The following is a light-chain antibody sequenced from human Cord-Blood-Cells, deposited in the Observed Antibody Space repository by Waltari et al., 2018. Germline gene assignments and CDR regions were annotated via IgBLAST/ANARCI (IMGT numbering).Light chain of an antibody. Sequence: QLVLTQSPSASASLVASVKLTCTLSSGHSSYALPWHQQQPEKGPRYLMKLNSDGSHSKGGGIPDRFSGSSSGAERYLTISSLQSEDEADYYCQTWGTGIGVFGGGTKLTVL. CDR2: LNSDGSH. V-gene: IGLV4-69*01. CDR3: QTWGTGIGV. J-gene: IGLJ3*02. CDR1: SGHSSYA.